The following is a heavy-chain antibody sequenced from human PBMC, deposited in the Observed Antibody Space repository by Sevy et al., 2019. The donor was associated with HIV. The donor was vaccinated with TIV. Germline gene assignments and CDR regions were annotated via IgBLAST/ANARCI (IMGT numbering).Heavy chain of an antibody. CDR1: GYLFSSYG. CDR3: ARAYCSGGRCYSLAY. V-gene: IGHV1-18*01. Sequence: ASVKVSCKASGYLFSSYGITWVRQAPGKRLELVGWISPHNGDTIYAQRVQDRVTMITDTSTTTAYMELRSLTSDDSAVYYCARAYCSGGRCYSLAYWGQGTLVTVSS. J-gene: IGHJ4*02. D-gene: IGHD2-15*01. CDR2: ISPHNGDT.